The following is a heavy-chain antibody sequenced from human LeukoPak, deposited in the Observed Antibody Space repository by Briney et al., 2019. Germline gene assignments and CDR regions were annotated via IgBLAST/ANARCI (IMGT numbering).Heavy chain of an antibody. V-gene: IGHV1-18*01. CDR1: GYTFTSYG. CDR2: ISAYNGNT. D-gene: IGHD4-17*01. Sequence: ASVTVSCKASGYTFTSYGISWVRQAPGQGLEWMGWISAYNGNTNYAQKLQGRVTMTTDTSTSTAYMELRSLRSDDTAVYYCARSLGPSAVTTMGWFDPWGQGTLVTVSS. CDR3: ARSLGPSAVTTMGWFDP. J-gene: IGHJ5*02.